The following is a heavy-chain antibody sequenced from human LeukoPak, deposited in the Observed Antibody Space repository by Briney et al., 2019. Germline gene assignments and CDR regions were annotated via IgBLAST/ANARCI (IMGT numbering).Heavy chain of an antibody. Sequence: SETLSLTCAVYGGSFSDYYWTWIRQPPGKGLEWIGEINHVGRTHYNPSLMSRVTISVDTSKNQFSLRLTSVTAADSAVYYCARVDYGDYSKQFDYWGHGILVTVSS. CDR1: GGSFSDYY. D-gene: IGHD4-17*01. V-gene: IGHV4-34*01. CDR2: INHVGRT. J-gene: IGHJ4*01. CDR3: ARVDYGDYSKQFDY.